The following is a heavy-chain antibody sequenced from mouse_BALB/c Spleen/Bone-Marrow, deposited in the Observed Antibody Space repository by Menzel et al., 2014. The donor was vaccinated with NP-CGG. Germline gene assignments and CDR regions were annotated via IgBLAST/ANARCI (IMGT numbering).Heavy chain of an antibody. D-gene: IGHD1-1*01. V-gene: IGHV14-3*02. CDR1: GFNIKDTY. CDR2: IDPANGNT. CDR3: AGYYYGYYFDY. J-gene: IGHJ2*01. Sequence: VQLQQSGAELVKPGASVKLSCTASGFNIKDTYMHWVKQRPEQGLEWIGRIDPANGNTKYDPKFQGKATITADTSSNTAYLRLSSLTSEDTAVYYCAGYYYGYYFDYWGQGTTLTVSS.